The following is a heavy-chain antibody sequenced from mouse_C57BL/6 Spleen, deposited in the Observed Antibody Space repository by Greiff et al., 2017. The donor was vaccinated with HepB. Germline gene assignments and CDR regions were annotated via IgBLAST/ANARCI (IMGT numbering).Heavy chain of an antibody. D-gene: IGHD4-1*01. CDR1: GFSFNTYA. V-gene: IGHV10-1*01. CDR2: IRSKSNNYAT. Sequence: EVQGVESGGGLVQPKGSLKLSCAASGFSFNTYAMNWVRQAPGKGLEWVARIRSKSNNYATYYADSVKDRFTISRDDSESMLYLQMNNLKTEDTAMYYCVRNWYYYAMDYWGQGTSVTVSS. J-gene: IGHJ4*01. CDR3: VRNWYYYAMDY.